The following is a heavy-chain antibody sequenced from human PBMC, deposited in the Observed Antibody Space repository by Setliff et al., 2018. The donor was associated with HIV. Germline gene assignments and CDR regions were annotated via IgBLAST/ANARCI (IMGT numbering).Heavy chain of an antibody. V-gene: IGHV1-69*13. J-gene: IGHJ6*03. CDR2: IVPIFGTA. CDR1: GGTFSSYA. D-gene: IGHD2-21*02. Sequence: GASVKVSCKASGGTFSSYALSWVRQAPGQGLEWMGGIVPIFGTANYAQKFQGRVTITADESTSTAYMELGSLRSEDTAVYYCAGGWVVTAIHYYYYYMDVWGKGTTVTVSS. CDR3: AGGWVVTAIHYYYYYMDV.